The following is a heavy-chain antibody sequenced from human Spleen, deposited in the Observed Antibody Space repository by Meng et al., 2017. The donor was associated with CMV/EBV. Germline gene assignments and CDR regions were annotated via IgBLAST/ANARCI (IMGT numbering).Heavy chain of an antibody. Sequence: SVKVSCKASGGTFSVYAISWVRQAPGQGLEWMGGIIPMFGTANYAQKFKGRVTITTDESTSTADMELSSLGSEDTAVYFCARGRVGITGDNYYYYGMDVWGQGTTVTVSS. CDR3: ARGRVGITGDNYYYYGMDV. J-gene: IGHJ6*02. V-gene: IGHV1-69*05. CDR1: GGTFSVYA. D-gene: IGHD1-26*01. CDR2: IIPMFGTA.